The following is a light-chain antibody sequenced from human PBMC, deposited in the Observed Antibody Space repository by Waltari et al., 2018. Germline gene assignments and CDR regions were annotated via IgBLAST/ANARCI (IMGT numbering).Light chain of an antibody. J-gene: IGKJ5*01. CDR1: KGISSW. CDR2: AAS. V-gene: IGKV1-12*01. Sequence: DIQMTQXXXXXXXSXGXXVTITCRASKGISSWLAXYQQEPGKPXKLLIYAASSLQSGVPSRXSGSGSGTDFTLTISSLQPEDXATYYCQXANXXXVTFGQGTRLEIK. CDR3: QXANXXXVT.